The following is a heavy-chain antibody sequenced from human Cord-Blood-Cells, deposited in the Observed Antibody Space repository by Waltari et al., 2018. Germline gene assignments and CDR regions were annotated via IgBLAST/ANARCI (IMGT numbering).Heavy chain of an antibody. V-gene: IGHV4-39*02. Sequence: QLQLQESGPGLVKPSETLSLTCTVSGGSISSSIYYWGWIRQPPGKGLEWIGSIYYSGSTYYNPSLKSRVTISVDTSKNQFSLKLSSVTAADTAVYYCARDSLWFGEWAFDIWGQGTMVTVSS. J-gene: IGHJ3*02. D-gene: IGHD3-10*01. CDR1: GGSISSSIYY. CDR2: IYYSGST. CDR3: ARDSLWFGEWAFDI.